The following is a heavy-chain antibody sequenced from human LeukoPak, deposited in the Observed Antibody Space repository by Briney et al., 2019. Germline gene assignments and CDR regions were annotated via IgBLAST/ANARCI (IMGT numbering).Heavy chain of an antibody. D-gene: IGHD1-26*01. Sequence: PGGSLRLSCAASGFTFSSNAMHWVRQAPGKGLEWVAVISYAGSNEYYADSVKGRFTISRDNAKNSLYLQMNSLRAEDTAVYYCARDPGSRANWGQGTLVTVSS. V-gene: IGHV3-30-3*01. J-gene: IGHJ4*02. CDR2: ISYAGSNE. CDR1: GFTFSSNA. CDR3: ARDPGSRAN.